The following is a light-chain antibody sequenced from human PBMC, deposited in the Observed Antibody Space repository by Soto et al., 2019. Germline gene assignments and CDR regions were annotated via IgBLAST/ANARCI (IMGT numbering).Light chain of an antibody. Sequence: IVLTQSPATMSLSPVEIATLSCGASERVSSSYVAWYQMKAGLAPRLLIHDASTRASGIPDRFRGSKSGTDFTLTIRGLEPEDAALYYCQQYGSSPITFGQGTRLEIK. V-gene: IGKV3D-20*01. CDR1: ERVSSSY. CDR3: QQYGSSPIT. CDR2: DAS. J-gene: IGKJ5*01.